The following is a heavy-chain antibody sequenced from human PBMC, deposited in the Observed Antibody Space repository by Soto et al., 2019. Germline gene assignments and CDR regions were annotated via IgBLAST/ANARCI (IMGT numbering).Heavy chain of an antibody. J-gene: IGHJ5*01. Sequence: SETLSLTCSVSGDSISNLDYFWAWIRQPPGQALEYIGYIYKSATTYYNPSFESRVAISVDTSKSQFSLNVTSVTAADTAVYFCARGRYCLTGRCFPNWFESWGQGTLVTVSS. V-gene: IGHV4-30-4*01. CDR3: ARGRYCLTGRCFPNWFES. D-gene: IGHD7-27*01. CDR1: GDSISNLDYF. CDR2: IYKSATT.